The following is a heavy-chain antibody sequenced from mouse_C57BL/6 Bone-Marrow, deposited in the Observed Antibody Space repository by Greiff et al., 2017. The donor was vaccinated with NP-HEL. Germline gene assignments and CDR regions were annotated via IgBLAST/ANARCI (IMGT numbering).Heavy chain of an antibody. CDR1: GFTFSSYG. V-gene: IGHV5-6*01. CDR3: ARRRRFDY. Sequence: EVNLVESGGDLVKPGGSLKLSCAASGFTFSSYGMSWVRQTPDKRLEWVATISSGGSYTYYPDSVKGRFTISRDNAKNTLYLQMSSLKSEDTAMYYCARRRRFDYWGQGTTLTVSS. J-gene: IGHJ2*01. CDR2: ISSGGSYT.